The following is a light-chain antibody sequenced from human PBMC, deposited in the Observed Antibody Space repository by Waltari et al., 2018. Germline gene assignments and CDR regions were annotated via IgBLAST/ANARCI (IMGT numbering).Light chain of an antibody. V-gene: IGKV4-1*01. CDR1: QSVLYSSNNKNY. J-gene: IGKJ1*01. CDR2: WAS. Sequence: DIVMTQSPDSLAVSLGERATINCTYSQSVLYSSNNKNYLSWYQQKPGQPPKLLIYWASTRESGVPDRFSGSGSGTDFTLTISSLQAEDVAVYYCQQYYSTPVTFGQGTKVEIK. CDR3: QQYYSTPVT.